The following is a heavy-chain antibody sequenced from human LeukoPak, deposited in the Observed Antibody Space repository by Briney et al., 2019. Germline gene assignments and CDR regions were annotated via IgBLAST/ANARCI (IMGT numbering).Heavy chain of an antibody. J-gene: IGHJ3*02. CDR2: ISAYNGNT. D-gene: IGHD3-22*01. CDR1: GYTFTSYG. Sequence: ASVKVSCKASGYTFTSYGISWVRQAPGQGLEWMGWISAYNGNTNYAQKLQGRVTMTTDTSTGTAYMELRSLRSDDTAVYYCARVSVTMIVVVTRGYAFDIWGQGTMVTVSS. CDR3: ARVSVTMIVVVTRGYAFDI. V-gene: IGHV1-18*01.